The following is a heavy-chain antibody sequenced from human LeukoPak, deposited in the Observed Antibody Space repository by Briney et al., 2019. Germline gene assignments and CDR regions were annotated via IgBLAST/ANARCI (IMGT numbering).Heavy chain of an antibody. V-gene: IGHV3-21*01. CDR2: ISSSSSYI. CDR3: ARSPDTAMVSYYYYYMDV. D-gene: IGHD5-18*01. Sequence: PGGSLRLSCAASGFTFSSYSMNWVRQAPGKGLEWVSSISSSSSYIYYADSLKGRFTISRDNAKNSLYLQMNSLRAEDTAVYYCARSPDTAMVSYYYYYMDVWGKGTTVTVSS. CDR1: GFTFSSYS. J-gene: IGHJ6*03.